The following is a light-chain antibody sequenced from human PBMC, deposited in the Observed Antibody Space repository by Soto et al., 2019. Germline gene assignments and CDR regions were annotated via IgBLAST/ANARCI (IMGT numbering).Light chain of an antibody. V-gene: IGKV3-20*01. J-gene: IGKJ5*01. CDR3: QQYGSSSIT. CDR1: QSVSSNY. Sequence: EIVLTQSPGTLSLSPGERATLSCRASQSVSSNYLAWYKQKPGQAPRLLFYGASTRATGIADRFSGSGSGTDFTFTFSRLEPEDFAVYYCQQYGSSSITFGQGTRLEIK. CDR2: GAS.